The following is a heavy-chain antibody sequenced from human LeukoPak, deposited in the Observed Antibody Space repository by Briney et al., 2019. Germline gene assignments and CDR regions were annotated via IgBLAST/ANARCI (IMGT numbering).Heavy chain of an antibody. Sequence: GGSLRLYCAASGFTFSSYSMIWVRQAPGQGLEWVSSISNSSTYIYYADSVKGRFTISRDNAKNSLYLQMNSLRAEDTAVYFCARNRFGEFFPTIDYWGQGALVTVSS. CDR1: GFTFSSYS. CDR2: ISNSSTYI. D-gene: IGHD3-10*01. V-gene: IGHV3-21*01. J-gene: IGHJ4*02. CDR3: ARNRFGEFFPTIDY.